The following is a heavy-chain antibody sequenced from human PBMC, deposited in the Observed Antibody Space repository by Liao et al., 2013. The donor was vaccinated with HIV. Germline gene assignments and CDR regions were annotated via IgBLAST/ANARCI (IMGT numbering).Heavy chain of an antibody. D-gene: IGHD2-15*01. CDR3: ARGIGIATHILAD. CDR2: IYTGMSTTGTT. J-gene: IGHJ4*02. Sequence: QVRLQESGPGLVKPSQTLSLTCTVSGDLIRRDNYYWTWIRQPAGKGLEWIGHIYTGMSTTGTTNYNPSLKSRVSISADTSSNHVSLKLSSVTAADTAVYYCARGIGIATHILADWGQGTLVTVSS. CDR1: GDLIRRDNYY. V-gene: IGHV4-61*02.